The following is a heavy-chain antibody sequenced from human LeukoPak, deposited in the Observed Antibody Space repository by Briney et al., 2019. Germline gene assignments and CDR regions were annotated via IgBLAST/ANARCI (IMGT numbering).Heavy chain of an antibody. D-gene: IGHD5-18*01. Sequence: GGSPRLSCAASGFTFSNYGMHWVRQAPGKGLEWVAVIWYNGGNKYYADSVKGRFTISRDNSKTTLYLQMNSLRAEDTAVYYCAKATELWLLDYWGQGTLVTVSS. J-gene: IGHJ4*02. V-gene: IGHV3-33*06. CDR1: GFTFSNYG. CDR3: AKATELWLLDY. CDR2: IWYNGGNK.